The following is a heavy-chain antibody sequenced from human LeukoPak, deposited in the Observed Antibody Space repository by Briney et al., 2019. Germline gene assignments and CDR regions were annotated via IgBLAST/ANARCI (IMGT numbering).Heavy chain of an antibody. CDR2: IYYSGSTYT. CDR3: ARHVSGPNDAFDI. CDR1: GGSISSSTYY. D-gene: IGHD6-25*01. V-gene: IGHV4-39*01. Sequence: SETLSHTCTVSGGSISSSTYYWAWIRQPPGKGLEWIETIYYSGSTYTYDNPSLKSRATISVDTSKNQFSLRLSSVAPADTAEYYCARHVSGPNDAFDIWGQGTMVTVSS. J-gene: IGHJ3*02.